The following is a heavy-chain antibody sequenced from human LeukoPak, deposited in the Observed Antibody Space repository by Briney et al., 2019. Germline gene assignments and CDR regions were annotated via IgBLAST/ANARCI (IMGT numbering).Heavy chain of an antibody. Sequence: GESLKISCKGSGYIFTIYWIGWVRQMPGKGLEWMGIIHPGDSNTRYSPSFQGQVTISADKSISTAYLQWGSLKASDTAIYYCARQTPGYYGMDVWGQGTTVTVSS. CDR1: GYIFTIYW. CDR2: IHPGDSNT. J-gene: IGHJ6*02. CDR3: ARQTPGYYGMDV. V-gene: IGHV5-51*01.